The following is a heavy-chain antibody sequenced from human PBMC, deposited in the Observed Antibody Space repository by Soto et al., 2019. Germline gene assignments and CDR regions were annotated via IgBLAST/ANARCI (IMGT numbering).Heavy chain of an antibody. J-gene: IGHJ6*02. Sequence: SETLSLTCTVSGGSISSGGYYWSWIRQHPGKGLEWIGYIYYSGSTYYNPSLKSRVTISVDTSKNQFSLKLSSVTAADTAVYYCARVYYDFLLSGSDYGMDVWGQGTTVTV. CDR3: ARVYYDFLLSGSDYGMDV. V-gene: IGHV4-31*03. D-gene: IGHD3-3*01. CDR2: IYYSGST. CDR1: GGSISSGGYY.